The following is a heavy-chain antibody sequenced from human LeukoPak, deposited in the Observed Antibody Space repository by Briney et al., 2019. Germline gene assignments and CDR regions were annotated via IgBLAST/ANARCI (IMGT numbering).Heavy chain of an antibody. CDR3: ARSKSSGFYNGAYAFDI. V-gene: IGHV3-21*01. Sequence: PGGSLRLSCAASGFTFRSYTMNWVRQAPGKGLEWVSSISSSSGYIYYADSVKGRFTTSRDNAKNSLYLQMDSLRAEDTAVYYCARSKSSGFYNGAYAFDIWGQGTMFTVSS. J-gene: IGHJ3*02. CDR2: ISSSSGYI. CDR1: GFTFRSYT. D-gene: IGHD3-22*01.